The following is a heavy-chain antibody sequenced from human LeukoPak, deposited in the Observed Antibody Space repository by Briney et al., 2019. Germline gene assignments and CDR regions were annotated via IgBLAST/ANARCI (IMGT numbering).Heavy chain of an antibody. CDR2: INSDGSST. Sequence: GGSLRLSCAASGFTFSSYWMHWVRQAPGKGLVWVSRINSDGSSTSYADSVKGRFTISRDNAKNTLYLQMNSLRAEDTAVYYCARDKNGDYSPNWFDPWGQGTLVTVSS. J-gene: IGHJ5*02. CDR1: GFTFSSYW. CDR3: ARDKNGDYSPNWFDP. D-gene: IGHD4-17*01. V-gene: IGHV3-74*01.